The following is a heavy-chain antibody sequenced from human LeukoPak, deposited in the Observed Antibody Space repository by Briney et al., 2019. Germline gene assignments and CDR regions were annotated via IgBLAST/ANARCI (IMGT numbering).Heavy chain of an antibody. Sequence: PSQTLSLTCTVSGGSISSGSYYWSWIRQPAGKGLEWIGRIYTSGSTNYNPSLKSRATISVDTSKNQFSLKLSSVTAADTAVYYCARDKSLFDYWGQGTLVTVSS. CDR2: IYTSGST. CDR3: ARDKSLFDY. CDR1: GGSISSGSYY. V-gene: IGHV4-61*02. J-gene: IGHJ4*02.